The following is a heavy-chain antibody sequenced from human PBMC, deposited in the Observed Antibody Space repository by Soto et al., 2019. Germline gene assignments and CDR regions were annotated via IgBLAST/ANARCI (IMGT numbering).Heavy chain of an antibody. CDR2: IKDDGSQK. V-gene: IGHV3-7*01. D-gene: IGHD3-10*01. J-gene: IGHJ4*02. CDR1: GFDFRKFW. Sequence: EVLLVESGGGLVQPGGSLRLSCAASGFDFRKFWMNWVRHVPGKGLEWVATIKDDGSQKFYVDSVKGRFSISRDNGMNLVFLKMSGRGGGDTATYYCARKHYGDYFDYGGRGVLVTVSS. CDR3: ARKHYGDYFDY.